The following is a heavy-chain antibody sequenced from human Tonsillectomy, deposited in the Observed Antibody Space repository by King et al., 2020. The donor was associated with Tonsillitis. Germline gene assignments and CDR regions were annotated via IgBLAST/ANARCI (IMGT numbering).Heavy chain of an antibody. Sequence: VQLVESGGHLVRPGGSLRLSCAASGFTFSSYWMSWVRQAPGKGLEWVANIKQDGSEKYYVDSVKGRFTISRDNAKNSLYLQVNSLRAEDTAVYYCAREWRDSSWRRFWYFVLWGRGTLVPVPS. CDR3: AREWRDSSWRRFWYFVL. CDR2: IKQDGSEK. J-gene: IGHJ2*01. V-gene: IGHV3-7*03. D-gene: IGHD6-13*01. CDR1: GFTFSSYW.